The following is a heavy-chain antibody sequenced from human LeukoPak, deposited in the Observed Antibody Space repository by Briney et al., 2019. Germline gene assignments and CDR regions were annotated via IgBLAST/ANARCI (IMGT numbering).Heavy chain of an antibody. V-gene: IGHV1-2*02. Sequence: GASVNVSCMASVYTFTCYYMHWVGQAPGQGREWMGWINPNSGGTNYAQKVQGRVTMTRDTSISTAYMELSRLRSDDTAVYYCAREVGLKVTGTTGFDYWGQGTLVTVSS. CDR2: INPNSGGT. D-gene: IGHD1-20*01. J-gene: IGHJ4*02. CDR1: VYTFTCYY. CDR3: AREVGLKVTGTTGFDY.